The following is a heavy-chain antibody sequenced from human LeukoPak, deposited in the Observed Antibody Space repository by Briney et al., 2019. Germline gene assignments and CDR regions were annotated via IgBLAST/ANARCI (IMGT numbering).Heavy chain of an antibody. CDR1: GFTFSSYA. D-gene: IGHD3-22*01. J-gene: IGHJ4*02. CDR3: AKDQYYYDSSGYYNEIYYFDN. CDR2: ISDDGNNK. Sequence: GGSLRLSCAASGFTFSSYAMHWVRQAPGKGLEWVAVISDDGNNKYYADSVKGRFTISRDSSKNTLYLQMNSLRAEDTAVYYCAKDQYYYDSSGYYNEIYYFDNWGQGTLVTVSS. V-gene: IGHV3-30*04.